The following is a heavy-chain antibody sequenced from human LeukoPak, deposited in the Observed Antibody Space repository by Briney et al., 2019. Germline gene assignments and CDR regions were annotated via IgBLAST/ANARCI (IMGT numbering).Heavy chain of an antibody. D-gene: IGHD2-2*01. CDR3: VRSGGYCSSITSHVEYFDL. CDR1: GGSTSSTSYY. V-gene: IGHV4-39*01. J-gene: IGHJ2*01. Sequence: KPSETLSLTCTVSGGSTSSTSYYWGWIRQPPGKDLEWIGSIYSSGSTYYNPSLKSRVTISIDTSKNQFSLKLSSVTAADTAVYYCVRSGGYCSSITSHVEYFDLWGRGTLVTVSS. CDR2: IYSSGST.